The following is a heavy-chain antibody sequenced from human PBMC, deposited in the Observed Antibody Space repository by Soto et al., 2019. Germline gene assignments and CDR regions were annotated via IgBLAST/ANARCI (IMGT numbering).Heavy chain of an antibody. Sequence: GASVKVSCKASGDTFSSYAISWVRQAPGQRLEWMGGVIPIFGTANYAQKFQGRVTITSDESTSTAYMERSSLRSEDTAVYYCARTSFTMLVVVILYSFDYWGQGTLVTVSS. CDR3: ARTSFTMLVVVILYSFDY. CDR1: GDTFSSYA. J-gene: IGHJ4*02. D-gene: IGHD3-22*01. V-gene: IGHV1-69*13. CDR2: VIPIFGTA.